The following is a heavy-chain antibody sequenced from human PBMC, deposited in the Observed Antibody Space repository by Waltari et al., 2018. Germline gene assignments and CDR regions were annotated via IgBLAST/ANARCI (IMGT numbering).Heavy chain of an antibody. V-gene: IGHV3-7*01. D-gene: IGHD5-18*01. Sequence: EVQLVESGGGLVQSGGSLRLSCTGCGFTFSRYWMTWVRQAPGKGLEWVANIKQDGSEKYYVDSVKGRFTISRDNAKNSLYLQMNSLRAEDTAVYYCARDPMAYSYVPWYFDYWGQGALVTVSS. J-gene: IGHJ4*02. CDR2: IKQDGSEK. CDR3: ARDPMAYSYVPWYFDY. CDR1: GFTFSRYW.